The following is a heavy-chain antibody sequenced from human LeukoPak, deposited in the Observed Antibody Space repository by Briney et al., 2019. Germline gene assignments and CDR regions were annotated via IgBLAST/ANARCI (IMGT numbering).Heavy chain of an antibody. CDR3: AKAPYGDYYYYAMDV. CDR2: INPNSAGT. D-gene: IGHD4-17*01. Sequence: ASVKVSCKASGDTFTCYYIHWVRQAPGQGLEWMGWINPNSAGTNYAQKFQGRVTMTRDTSISTAYMELSRLRSDDTAVYYCAKAPYGDYYYYAMDVWGQGTTVTVSS. V-gene: IGHV1-2*02. CDR1: GDTFTCYY. J-gene: IGHJ6*02.